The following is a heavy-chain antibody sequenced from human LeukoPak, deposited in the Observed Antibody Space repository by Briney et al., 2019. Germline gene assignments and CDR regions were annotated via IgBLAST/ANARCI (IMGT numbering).Heavy chain of an antibody. D-gene: IGHD7-27*01. CDR2: IYYNGNT. CDR1: GGSITNSNYY. Sequence: PSETLSLTCTVSGGSITNSNYYWAWIRQPPGKGPEWIGNIYYNGNTYYSPSLKSRVTISIDTSKNQFSLKLTSVTAADTAVYSCASLLNGGVAHWFDPWGQGTLVTVSS. J-gene: IGHJ5*02. CDR3: ASLLNGGVAHWFDP. V-gene: IGHV4-39*01.